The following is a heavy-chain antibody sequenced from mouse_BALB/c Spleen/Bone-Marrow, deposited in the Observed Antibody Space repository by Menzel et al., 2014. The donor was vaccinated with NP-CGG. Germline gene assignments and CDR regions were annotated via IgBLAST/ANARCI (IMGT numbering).Heavy chain of an antibody. CDR1: GYSITSDYY. CDR2: ISYDGRS. J-gene: IGHJ4*01. CDR3: VRESTSTAAMDY. D-gene: IGHD1-2*01. V-gene: IGHV3-6*02. Sequence: DSGPGLVKPSQSLSLTCSVTGYSITSDYYWNWIRQFPGNKLEWMGYISYDGRSIYTPALKNRIFITRDTSKNQFFLKLNSVTTEDTATYYCVRESTSTAAMDYWGQGTSVTVSS.